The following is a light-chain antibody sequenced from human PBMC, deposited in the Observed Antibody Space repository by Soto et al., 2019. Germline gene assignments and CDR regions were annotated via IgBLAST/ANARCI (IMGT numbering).Light chain of an antibody. V-gene: IGKV1-39*01. Sequence: DLQMTQSPSSLSASVGDRVTITCRASQSIISYLNWYQEKPGKAPKLLIYAASSLPSGVPSRFSGSGSGTDFTLTISSLQPEDFATYYCQQSYSTPYTFGQGTKLEIK. CDR1: QSIISY. CDR2: AAS. J-gene: IGKJ2*01. CDR3: QQSYSTPYT.